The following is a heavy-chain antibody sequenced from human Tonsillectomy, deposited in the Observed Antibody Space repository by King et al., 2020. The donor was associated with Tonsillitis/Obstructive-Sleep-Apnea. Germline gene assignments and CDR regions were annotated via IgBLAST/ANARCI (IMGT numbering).Heavy chain of an antibody. CDR1: GFTFGDFV. Sequence: QLVQSGGGLVNPGRSLRLSCPASGFTFGDFVMSWFRQAPGKGLEWVAFIRSKAYGGTTEYAASVKGRFTISRDDSKRIAYLQMNSLKTEDTAVYYCSRDLAELEPSFGYWGQGTLVTVSS. V-gene: IGHV3-49*05. J-gene: IGHJ4*02. D-gene: IGHD1-7*01. CDR2: IRSKAYGGTT. CDR3: SRDLAELEPSFGY.